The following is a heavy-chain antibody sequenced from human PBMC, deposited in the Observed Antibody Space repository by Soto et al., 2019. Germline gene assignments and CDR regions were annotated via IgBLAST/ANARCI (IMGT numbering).Heavy chain of an antibody. CDR2: IIPIFGTA. V-gene: IGHV1-69*06. CDR1: GGTFSSYA. Sequence: QVQLVQSGAEVKKPGSSVKVSCKASGGTFSSYAISWVRQAPGQGLEWMGGIIPIFGTANYAQKFQGRVTTTADKSTSKAYMEPSSLRSEDTAVYYCATRYYYGSGSYRYWGQGTLVTVSS. J-gene: IGHJ4*02. CDR3: ATRYYYGSGSYRY. D-gene: IGHD3-10*01.